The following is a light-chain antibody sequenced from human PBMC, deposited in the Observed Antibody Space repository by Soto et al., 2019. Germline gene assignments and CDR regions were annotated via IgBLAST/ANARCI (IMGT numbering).Light chain of an antibody. CDR1: QSVSSSF. CDR3: QQYGSSPRYT. Sequence: IVLTQSPGTLSLSPGERATLSCRATQSVSSSFLAWYQQRPGQAPRLLIFGASNRATGIPDRFSGSGSGTDFSLTISRLEPEDCAVYYCQQYGSSPRYTFGQGTKLEIK. J-gene: IGKJ2*01. CDR2: GAS. V-gene: IGKV3-20*01.